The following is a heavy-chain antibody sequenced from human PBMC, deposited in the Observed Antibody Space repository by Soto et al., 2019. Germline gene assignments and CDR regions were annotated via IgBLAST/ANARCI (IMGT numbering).Heavy chain of an antibody. J-gene: IGHJ4*01. Sequence: EGFLRLSCAVSGFTLSRYVMRWVRQFPAHGLQWVSGLSGSGGTLYADSVKGRFTISRDNSKNTQYLQINSLRSEDEAIYYCAKEKDYDYVRGSSRYTSDYWGQGTLVTVSS. D-gene: IGHD3-16*02. CDR1: GFTLSRYV. V-gene: IGHV3-23*01. CDR3: AKEKDYDYVRGSSRYTSDY. CDR2: LSGSGGT.